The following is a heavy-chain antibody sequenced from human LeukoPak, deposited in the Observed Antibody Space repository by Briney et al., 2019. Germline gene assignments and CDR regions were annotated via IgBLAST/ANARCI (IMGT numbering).Heavy chain of an antibody. CDR3: ASVDTAYSLSFDY. D-gene: IGHD5-18*01. Sequence: PSETLSLTCAVYGGSFSGYYWSWIRQPPGKGLEWIGEINHSGSTNYNPPLKSRVTISVDTSKNQFSLKLSSVTAADTAVYYCASVDTAYSLSFDYWGQGTLVTVSS. V-gene: IGHV4-34*01. J-gene: IGHJ4*02. CDR1: GGSFSGYY. CDR2: INHSGST.